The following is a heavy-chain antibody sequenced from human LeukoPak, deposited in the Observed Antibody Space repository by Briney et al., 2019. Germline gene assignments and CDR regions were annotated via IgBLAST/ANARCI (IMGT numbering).Heavy chain of an antibody. CDR1: GGSISSSSYY. V-gene: IGHV4-39*07. CDR3: ARVTSGSYSDLGNYFDY. Sequence: PSETLSLTCTVSGGSISSSSYYWGWIRQPPGKGLEWIGSIYYSGSTYYNPSLKSRVTISVATSKNQFSLKLSSVTAADTAVYYCARVTSGSYSDLGNYFDYWGQGTLVTVSS. J-gene: IGHJ4*02. CDR2: IYYSGST. D-gene: IGHD1-26*01.